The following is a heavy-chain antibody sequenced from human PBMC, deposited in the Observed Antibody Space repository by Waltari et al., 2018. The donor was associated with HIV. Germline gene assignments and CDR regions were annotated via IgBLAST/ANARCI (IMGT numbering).Heavy chain of an antibody. D-gene: IGHD1-26*01. CDR1: GYTFINYA. Sequence: QVQLVQSGSELKKPGASVKVSCKASGYTFINYAMNWVRQAPGQGLEWMGWSNTTTGNQTYALCFTGRFVFSLDTSVSTAYLQISSLKTEDTAVYYCARAREWELLYPIDYWGQGTLVTVS. CDR3: ARAREWELLYPIDY. V-gene: IGHV7-4-1*02. J-gene: IGHJ4*02. CDR2: SNTTTGNQ.